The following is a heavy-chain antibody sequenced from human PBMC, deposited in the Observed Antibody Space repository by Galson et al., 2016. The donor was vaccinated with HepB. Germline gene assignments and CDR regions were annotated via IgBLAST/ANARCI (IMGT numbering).Heavy chain of an antibody. CDR1: AFTFSNYP. V-gene: IGHV3-30-3*01. CDR2: ILYNGGSE. J-gene: IGHJ3*02. D-gene: IGHD6-6*01. Sequence: SLRLSCAASAFTFSNYPMHWVRQAPGKGLEWVAVILYNGGSEYYADSVKGRFTISRDKSKNTLYLQMNSLSAEDTAVYYCAAEYSSSMGAFDIWGQGTMVTVSS. CDR3: AAEYSSSMGAFDI.